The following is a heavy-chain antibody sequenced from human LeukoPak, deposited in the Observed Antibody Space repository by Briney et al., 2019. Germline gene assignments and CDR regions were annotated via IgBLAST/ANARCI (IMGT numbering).Heavy chain of an antibody. V-gene: IGHV3-23*01. J-gene: IGHJ5*02. Sequence: GGSLRLSCAASGFTFSSYAMSWVRQAPGRGLEWVSGITSSSSGTYYADSVKGRFTISRDNFKKTLYLQMNSLRAEDTAVYYCARGGYAFDPWGQGTLVTVSS. CDR3: ARGGYAFDP. D-gene: IGHD6-25*01. CDR1: GFTFSSYA. CDR2: ITSSSSGT.